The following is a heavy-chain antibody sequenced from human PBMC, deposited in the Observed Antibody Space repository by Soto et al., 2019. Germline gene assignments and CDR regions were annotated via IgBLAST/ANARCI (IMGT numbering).Heavy chain of an antibody. CDR3: ARRAAVAAGYYFDY. D-gene: IGHD6-13*01. J-gene: IGHJ4*01. Sequence: GGSLRLSCAASAFTFSSYSMNWVRQAPGKGLEWVAYISSRSNTIYYADSVKGRFTISRDNAKSSLYLHMSSLRAEDTAVYYCARRAAVAAGYYFDYWGHGTLVTVSS. V-gene: IGHV3-48*01. CDR1: AFTFSSYS. CDR2: ISSRSNTI.